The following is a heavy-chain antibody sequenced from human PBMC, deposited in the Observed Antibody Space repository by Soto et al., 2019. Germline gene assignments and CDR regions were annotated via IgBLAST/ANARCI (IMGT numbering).Heavy chain of an antibody. CDR3: ARVEGGWSEFDY. Sequence: GGSLRLSCAASGFTFSSHSMNWVRQAPGKGLEWVSSISSSSSYIYYADSVKGRFTISRDNAKNSLYLQMNSLRAEDTAVYYCARVEGGWSEFDYWGQGTLVTVYS. J-gene: IGHJ4*02. D-gene: IGHD6-19*01. CDR2: ISSSSSYI. V-gene: IGHV3-21*01. CDR1: GFTFSSHS.